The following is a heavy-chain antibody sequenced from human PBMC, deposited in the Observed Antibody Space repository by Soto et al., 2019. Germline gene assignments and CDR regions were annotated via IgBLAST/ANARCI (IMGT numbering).Heavy chain of an antibody. D-gene: IGHD6-19*01. CDR2: ISAYNGNT. J-gene: IGHJ5*02. CDR3: ARVKGSGWLNWFDP. CDR1: GYTFNSYG. V-gene: IGHV1-18*01. Sequence: ASVKVSCKASGYTFNSYGISWVRQAPGQGLEWMGWISAYNGNTNYAQKLQGRVTMTTDTSTSTAYMELRSLRSDDTAVYYCARVKGSGWLNWFDPWGQGTPVTISS.